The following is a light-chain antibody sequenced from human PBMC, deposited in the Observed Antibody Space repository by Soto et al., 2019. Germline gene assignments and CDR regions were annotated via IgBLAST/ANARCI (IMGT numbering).Light chain of an antibody. J-gene: IGLJ3*02. V-gene: IGLV2-14*01. CDR3: SSYTSRDTLV. CDR1: SSDVGAYYS. Sequence: QLVLTQPASVSGSPGQSITISCTGTSSDVGAYYSVSWYQQHPGKAPKLMIYEVTNRPSGVSNRFSASKSGNTASLTISGLQAEDEADYYCSSYTSRDTLVFGGGTKL. CDR2: EVT.